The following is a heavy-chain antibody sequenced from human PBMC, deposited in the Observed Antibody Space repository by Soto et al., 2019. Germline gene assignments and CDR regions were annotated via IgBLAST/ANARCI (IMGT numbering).Heavy chain of an antibody. CDR1: GFTFRSYS. J-gene: IGHJ5*02. CDR2: ISSSSSYI. Sequence: GGSLRLCCAASGFTFRSYSMNWVRQAPGKGLEWVSSISSSSSYIYYADSVKGRFTISRDNAKNSLYLQMNSLRAEDTAVYYCARDKAVAGTGWFDPWGQGTLVTVSS. V-gene: IGHV3-21*01. CDR3: ARDKAVAGTGWFDP. D-gene: IGHD6-19*01.